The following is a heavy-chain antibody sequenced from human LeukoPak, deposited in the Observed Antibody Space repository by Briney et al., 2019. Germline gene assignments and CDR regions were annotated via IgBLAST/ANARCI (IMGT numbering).Heavy chain of an antibody. CDR1: GYTFTGHY. Sequence: SVKVPCKASGYTFTGHYMHWVRQAPGQGLEWMGLINPNKGGSNYAQKFQGRVTMTRDTSISTAYMELSRLRSDDTAVYYCARGYALYSGRYIDFDYWGQGTLVTVSS. V-gene: IGHV1-2*02. J-gene: IGHJ4*02. D-gene: IGHD1-26*01. CDR2: INPNKGGS. CDR3: ARGYALYSGRYIDFDY.